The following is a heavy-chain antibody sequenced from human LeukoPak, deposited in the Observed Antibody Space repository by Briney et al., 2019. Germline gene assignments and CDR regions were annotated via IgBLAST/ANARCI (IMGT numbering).Heavy chain of an antibody. CDR3: ARLGGITGTRGFDY. J-gene: IGHJ4*02. Sequence: GVSLRLSCAASGLTFSSYSMNWVRQAPGKGLEWVSSISSSSSYIYYADSVKGRFTISRDNAKNSLYLQMNSLRAEDTAVYYCARLGGITGTRGFDYWGQGTLVTVSS. CDR1: GLTFSSYS. V-gene: IGHV3-21*01. D-gene: IGHD1-7*01. CDR2: ISSSSSYI.